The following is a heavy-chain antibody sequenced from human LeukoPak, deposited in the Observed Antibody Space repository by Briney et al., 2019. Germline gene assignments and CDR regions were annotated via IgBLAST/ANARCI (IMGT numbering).Heavy chain of an antibody. CDR1: GGSFSGYY. J-gene: IGHJ6*02. V-gene: IGHV4-34*01. D-gene: IGHD5-18*01. CDR3: ARVRGYSYGTANYYYYYGMDV. Sequence: PSETLSLTCAVYGGSFSGYYWSWIRQPPGKGLEWIGEINHSGSTNYNPSLKSRVTISEDTSKNQFSLKLSSVTAADTAVYYCARVRGYSYGTANYYYYYGMDVWGQGTTVTVSS. CDR2: INHSGST.